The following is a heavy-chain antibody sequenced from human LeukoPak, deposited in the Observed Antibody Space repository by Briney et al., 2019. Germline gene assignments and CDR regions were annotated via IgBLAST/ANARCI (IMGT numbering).Heavy chain of an antibody. D-gene: IGHD6-13*01. CDR3: VRAVFSSSYYWDY. V-gene: IGHV3-21*01. Sequence: PGGSLRLSCAASGFTFITYSLIWVRQAPGKGLEWVSPISGDSTYIYYADSVKGRFTISRDNAKNSLFLQMSSLRAEDTAVYYCVRAVFSSSYYWDYWGQGTLVIVSS. CDR1: GFTFITYS. CDR2: ISGDSTYI. J-gene: IGHJ4*02.